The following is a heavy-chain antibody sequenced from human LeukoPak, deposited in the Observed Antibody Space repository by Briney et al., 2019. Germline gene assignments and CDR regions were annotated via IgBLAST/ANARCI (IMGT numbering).Heavy chain of an antibody. CDR1: GYTFTGYY. Sequence: ASVKVSCKASGYTFTGYYMRWVRQAPGQGLEWMGWINPNSGGTNYAQKFQGRVTMTRDTSISTAYMELSRLRSDDTAVYYCARGYLWYYDILTGYNDYWGQGTLVTVSS. V-gene: IGHV1-2*02. J-gene: IGHJ4*02. CDR2: INPNSGGT. D-gene: IGHD3-9*01. CDR3: ARGYLWYYDILTGYNDY.